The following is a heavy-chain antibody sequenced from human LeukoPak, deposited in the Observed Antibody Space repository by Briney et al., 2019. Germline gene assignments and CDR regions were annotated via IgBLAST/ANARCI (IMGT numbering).Heavy chain of an antibody. CDR3: ARDFDYGPYYFDY. CDR1: GFTFSSYW. D-gene: IGHD4-17*01. CDR2: INGEGSST. V-gene: IGHV3-74*01. Sequence: PGGSLRLSCAASGFTFSSYWMHWVRQAPGKGLVWVSRINGEGSSTTYADSVKGRFTISRDNAKNSLYLQMNSLRAEDTAVYYCARDFDYGPYYFDYWGQGTLVTVSS. J-gene: IGHJ4*02.